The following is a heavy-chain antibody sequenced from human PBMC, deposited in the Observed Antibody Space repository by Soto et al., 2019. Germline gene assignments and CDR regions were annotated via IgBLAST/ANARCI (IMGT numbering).Heavy chain of an antibody. Sequence: EVQLVESGGGLVQPGGSLRLSCSSSGFTFSSHSMNWVRQAPGKGLEWVARIDSSGNSIYYADSVKGRFAVSRDNANSSLFLQMNSLRDEDTAVYYCARLQSVDWFFINIDLYRMDVWGQGTTVVVSS. CDR2: IDSSGNSI. J-gene: IGHJ6*02. D-gene: IGHD5-12*01. CDR1: GFTFSSHS. CDR3: ARLQSVDWFFINIDLYRMDV. V-gene: IGHV3-48*02.